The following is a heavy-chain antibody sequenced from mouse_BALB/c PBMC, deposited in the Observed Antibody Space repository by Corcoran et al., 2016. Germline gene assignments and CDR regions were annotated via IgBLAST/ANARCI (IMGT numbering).Heavy chain of an antibody. CDR2: INTYTGEP. Sequence: QIQLVQSGPELKKPGETVKISCKASGYTFTNYGMNWVKQAPGKGLKWMGWINTYTGEPTYADDFKGRFAFSLETSASTAYLQINNLKNEDMATYFCARSPRNGYLDYWGQGTTLTVSS. CDR3: ARSPRNGYLDY. V-gene: IGHV9-1*02. CDR1: GYTFTNYG. J-gene: IGHJ2*01. D-gene: IGHD1-1*02.